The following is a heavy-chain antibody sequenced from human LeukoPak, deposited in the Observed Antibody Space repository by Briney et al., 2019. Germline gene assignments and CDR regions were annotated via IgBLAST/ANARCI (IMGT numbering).Heavy chain of an antibody. Sequence: ASVKVSCKASGYTFTSYGISWVRQAPGQGLEWMGWISAYNGNTNYAQKLQGRVTMTTDISTSTAYMELGSLRSDDTAVYYCARVHNWNAGVEIPYYYYYGMDVWGQGTTVTVSS. CDR1: GYTFTSYG. D-gene: IGHD1-20*01. CDR2: ISAYNGNT. V-gene: IGHV1-18*01. CDR3: ARVHNWNAGVEIPYYYYYGMDV. J-gene: IGHJ6*02.